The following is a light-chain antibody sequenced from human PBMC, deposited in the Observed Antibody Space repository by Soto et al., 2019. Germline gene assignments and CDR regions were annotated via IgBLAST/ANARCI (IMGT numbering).Light chain of an antibody. Sequence: EIVMTQSPATLSVSPGERVTLSCRASQSVTSDLAWYQQRPGQAPRLLIYGASTRGTGIPARFSGSGSGTEFTLTISSLQSEDFAVYYCQQYNTWYTFGQGTKL. CDR1: QSVTSD. J-gene: IGKJ2*01. CDR3: QQYNTWYT. V-gene: IGKV3-15*01. CDR2: GAS.